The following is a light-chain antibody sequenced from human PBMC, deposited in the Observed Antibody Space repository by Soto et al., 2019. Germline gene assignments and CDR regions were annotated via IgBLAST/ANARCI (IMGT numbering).Light chain of an antibody. Sequence: EIVLTQSPGTLSLSPGERATLSCRASQSVSSSYLAWYQQKPGQAPRLLIYGASSRATGIPDRFSGSGSGTDFPLTISRLEPEDFAVYYSQQYGSSESTFGQGTKLEIK. CDR1: QSVSSSY. CDR2: GAS. V-gene: IGKV3-20*01. CDR3: QQYGSSEST. J-gene: IGKJ2*01.